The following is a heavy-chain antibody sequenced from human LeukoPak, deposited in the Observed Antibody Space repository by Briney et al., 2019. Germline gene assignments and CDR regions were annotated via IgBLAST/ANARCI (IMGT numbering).Heavy chain of an antibody. V-gene: IGHV4-59*01. CDR2: IYYSGST. J-gene: IGHJ4*02. CDR1: GGSISSYY. Sequence: SETLSLTCTVSGGSISSYYWSWIRQPPGKGLEWIGYIYYSGSTNYNPSLKSRVTISVDTSKNQFSLKLSSVTAPDTAVYYCARDSGSSRGFDYWGQGTLVTVSS. D-gene: IGHD6-13*01. CDR3: ARDSGSSRGFDY.